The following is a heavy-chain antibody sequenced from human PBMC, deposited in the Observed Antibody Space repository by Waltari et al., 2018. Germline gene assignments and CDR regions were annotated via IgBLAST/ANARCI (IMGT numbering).Heavy chain of an antibody. D-gene: IGHD4-17*01. Sequence: VQLVASGGGLVKPGGSLRLSCAAFGFTFSTYSINWVRQAPGKGLEWVSSISSISLYMSYADSVKGRVTISRDNAKNSLYLQMNSLRVEDTAVYYCARSSTTVTTFGWGQGTLVTVSS. J-gene: IGHJ4*02. CDR3: ARSSTTVTTFG. CDR2: ISSISLYM. CDR1: GFTFSTYS. V-gene: IGHV3-21*01.